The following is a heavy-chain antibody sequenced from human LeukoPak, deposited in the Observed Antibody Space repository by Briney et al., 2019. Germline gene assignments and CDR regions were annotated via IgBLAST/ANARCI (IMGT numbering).Heavy chain of an antibody. J-gene: IGHJ4*02. CDR2: INHSGYT. CDR1: GESSFSSYY. D-gene: IGHD3-22*01. CDR3: SRQVVGNGY. V-gene: IGHV4-34*01. Sequence: SETLSLTCAVYGESSFSSYYWSWIRPTPGGALEWIGEINHSGYTNYNPSLKSRVTLSIDTSKNQFSLRLNSVTAADTAVYYCSRQVVGNGYWGQGTLVTVSS.